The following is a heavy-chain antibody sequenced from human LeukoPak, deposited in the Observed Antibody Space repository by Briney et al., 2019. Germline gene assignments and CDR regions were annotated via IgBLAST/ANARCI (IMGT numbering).Heavy chain of an antibody. Sequence: ESGPTLVNPTQTLTLTCTLSGFSISANGVGVGWIRQTPGKALEWLALIYWDDANRYTPSLQTRLTITTHTLKNQVFLRMTDMDPLDPGTYYCALRPVGAVGWFDPWGQGTLVTVSS. CDR2: IYWDDAN. D-gene: IGHD1-26*01. CDR3: ALRPVGAVGWFDP. CDR1: GFSISANGVG. V-gene: IGHV2-5*02. J-gene: IGHJ5*02.